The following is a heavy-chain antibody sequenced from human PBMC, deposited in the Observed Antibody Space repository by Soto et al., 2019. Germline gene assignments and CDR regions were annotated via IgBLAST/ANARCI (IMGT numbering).Heavy chain of an antibody. Sequence: TLSLTCAVYGGSVSGYYWSCIRQPPGKGLEWIGEINHSGSTNYNPSLKIRVTISVDTSKNQFSLKLSSVTAADTAVYYCARGTTFGDQWCYPWGQGTMVRVYS. CDR1: GGSVSGYY. CDR3: ARGTTFGDQWCYP. CDR2: INHSGST. D-gene: IGHD3-10*02. V-gene: IGHV4-34*01. J-gene: IGHJ5*02.